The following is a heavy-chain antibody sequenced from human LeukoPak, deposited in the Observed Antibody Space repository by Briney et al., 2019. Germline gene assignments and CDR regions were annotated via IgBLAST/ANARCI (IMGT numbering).Heavy chain of an antibody. D-gene: IGHD5-12*01. CDR2: INSDGSST. Sequence: GGSLRLSCAASGFTFSSYWMHWARQVPGRGLVWVSRINSDGSSTSYADSVKGRFTISRDNAKNTLYLQMNSLRAEDTAVYYCARVYGGYTPDYYYGMDVWGQGTTVTVSS. J-gene: IGHJ6*02. V-gene: IGHV3-74*01. CDR1: GFTFSSYW. CDR3: ARVYGGYTPDYYYGMDV.